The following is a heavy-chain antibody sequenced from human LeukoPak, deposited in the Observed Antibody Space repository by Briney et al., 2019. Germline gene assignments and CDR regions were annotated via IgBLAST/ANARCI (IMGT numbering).Heavy chain of an antibody. CDR3: ARVGQGDSSGLFDY. CDR1: GFTFSSYG. Sequence: PGGSLRLSCAASGFTFSSYGMHWVRQAPGKGLEWVAVIRYDGSNKYYADSVKGRFTISRDNSKNTLYLQMNSLRAEDTAVYYCARVGQGDSSGLFDYWGQGTLVTVSS. V-gene: IGHV3-33*01. CDR2: IRYDGSNK. J-gene: IGHJ4*02. D-gene: IGHD3-22*01.